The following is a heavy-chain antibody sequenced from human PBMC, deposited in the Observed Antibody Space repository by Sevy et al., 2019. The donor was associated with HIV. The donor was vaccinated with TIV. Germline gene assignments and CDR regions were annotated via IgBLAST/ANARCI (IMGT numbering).Heavy chain of an antibody. CDR2: INPNSGGT. Sequence: ASVKVSCKASGYTFTGYYMHWVRQAPGQGLEWMGWINPNSGGTNYAQKFQGRVTMTRDTSISTAYMELSRLRSDDTAVYYCARGGSSSSWYSYYYGMDVWGHGTTVTVSS. CDR1: GYTFTGYY. CDR3: ARGGSSSSWYSYYYGMDV. D-gene: IGHD6-13*01. V-gene: IGHV1-2*02. J-gene: IGHJ6*02.